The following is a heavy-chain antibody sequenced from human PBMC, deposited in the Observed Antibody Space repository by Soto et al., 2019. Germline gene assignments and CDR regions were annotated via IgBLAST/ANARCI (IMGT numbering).Heavy chain of an antibody. D-gene: IGHD2-2*02. J-gene: IGHJ5*02. CDR2: IYTSGST. V-gene: IGHV4-4*07. Sequence: SETLSLTCTVSGGSISSYYWSWIRQPAGKGLEWIGRIYTSGSTNYNPSLKSRVTMSVDTSKNQFSLKLSSVTAADTAVYYCARAIVVPAAIRHNWFDPWGQGTLVTVSS. CDR3: ARAIVVPAAIRHNWFDP. CDR1: GGSISSYY.